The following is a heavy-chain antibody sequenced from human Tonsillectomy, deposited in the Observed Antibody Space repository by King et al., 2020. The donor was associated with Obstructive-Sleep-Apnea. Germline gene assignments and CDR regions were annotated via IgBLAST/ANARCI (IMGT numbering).Heavy chain of an antibody. Sequence: QLQESGPGLVKPSQTLSLTCTVSGGAISSGDYYWSWIRQPTGKGLEWIGYIYYSGSTYYNASIKSRVTISVDMSKNKFSLKLSSVTAADTAVYYCARGIAVADDYGMDVWGQGTTVTVSS. CDR2: IYYSGST. D-gene: IGHD6-19*01. J-gene: IGHJ6*02. CDR1: GGAISSGDYY. V-gene: IGHV4-30-4*01. CDR3: ARGIAVADDYGMDV.